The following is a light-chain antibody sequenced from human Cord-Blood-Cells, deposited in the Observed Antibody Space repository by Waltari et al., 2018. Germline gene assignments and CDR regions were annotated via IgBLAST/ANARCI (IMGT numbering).Light chain of an antibody. V-gene: IGLV2-11*01. Sequence: QSALTQPRSVSGSPGQSVTISCTGTSSDVVGYNYVSWYQQHPGKAPKLIIYDVSKRPSGVPDRFSGSKSGNTASLTISGLQAEDEADYYCCSYAGSYTYVVFGGGTKLTVL. J-gene: IGLJ2*01. CDR3: CSYAGSYTYVV. CDR2: DVS. CDR1: SSDVVGYNY.